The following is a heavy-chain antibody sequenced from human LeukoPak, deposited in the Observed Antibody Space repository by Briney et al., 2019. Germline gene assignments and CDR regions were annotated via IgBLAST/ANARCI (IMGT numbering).Heavy chain of an antibody. CDR1: GGTFSSYA. D-gene: IGHD5-18*01. J-gene: IGHJ4*02. CDR3: AREGLSVDTAMVVFDY. Sequence: SVKVSCKGSGGTFSSYAISWVRQAPGQGLEWMGGIIPIFGIANYAQKFQGRVTITADKSTSTAYMELSSLRSEDTAVYYCAREGLSVDTAMVVFDYWGQGTLVTVSS. CDR2: IIPIFGIA. V-gene: IGHV1-69*10.